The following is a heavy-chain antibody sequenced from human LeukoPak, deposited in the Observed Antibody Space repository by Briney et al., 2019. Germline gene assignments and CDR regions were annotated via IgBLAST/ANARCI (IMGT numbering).Heavy chain of an antibody. D-gene: IGHD6-6*01. J-gene: IGHJ4*02. CDR2: IYPGDSDI. CDR3: PSPDASASVSLDY. V-gene: IGHV5-51*01. Sequence: GESLKISCKDSGYTFATYWIAWVRQMPGKGLEWMGMIYPGDSDIRYSPTFQGQVTISADKSIRTAYLQWSSLKASDTAIYYCPSPDASASVSLDYWGQGTLVIVSS. CDR1: GYTFATYW.